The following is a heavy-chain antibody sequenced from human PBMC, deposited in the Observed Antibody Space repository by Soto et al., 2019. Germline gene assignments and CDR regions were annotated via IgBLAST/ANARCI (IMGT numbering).Heavy chain of an antibody. CDR1: GFTFDDYA. D-gene: IGHD6-13*01. CDR3: VKDECINWYRGHFRH. V-gene: IGHV3-9*01. J-gene: IGHJ1*01. CDR2: INWNSGSI. Sequence: EVQLVESGGGLVQPGRSLRLSCAASGFTFDDYAMHWVRQVPGKGLEWVSGINWNSGSIGYGDSVKGRFAISRDNAKNSLHLQMSSLSAEDTDFYYCVKDECINWYRGHFRHWGQGTLVTVSS.